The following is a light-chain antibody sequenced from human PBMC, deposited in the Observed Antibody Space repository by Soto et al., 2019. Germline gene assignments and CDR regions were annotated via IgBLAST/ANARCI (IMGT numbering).Light chain of an antibody. CDR2: AAS. CDR1: QGISSY. CDR3: QQINSYPFT. J-gene: IGKJ5*01. Sequence: IQLTQSPSSLSASVGDRVTITCRASQGISSYLAWYQQKPGKAPKLLIYAASTLQSGVPSRFRGSGSGTDFTLTISSLQHEDFATYYCQQINSYPFTFGQGTRLEIK. V-gene: IGKV1-9*01.